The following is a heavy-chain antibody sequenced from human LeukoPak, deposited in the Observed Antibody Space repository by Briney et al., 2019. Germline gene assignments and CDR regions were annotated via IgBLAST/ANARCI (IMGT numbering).Heavy chain of an antibody. CDR1: GFTFSSYP. CDR3: GKYLQTTVGANDY. Sequence: HAGRSLRLSCAASGFTFSSYPMNWVRQAPGKGLEWVSVISGSGGATFYGDSVQGRFTISRDNSRDTLYLQMNSLTAEDTAVYYCGKYLQTTVGANDYWGQGTLVTVSS. V-gene: IGHV3-23*01. CDR2: ISGSGGAT. D-gene: IGHD1-26*01. J-gene: IGHJ4*02.